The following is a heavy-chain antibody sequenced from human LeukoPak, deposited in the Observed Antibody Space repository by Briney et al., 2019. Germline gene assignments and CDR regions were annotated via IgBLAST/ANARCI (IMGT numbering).Heavy chain of an antibody. CDR3: ASYYDFWSGHSEY. V-gene: IGHV4-39*01. J-gene: IGHJ4*02. Sequence: SETLSLTCTVAGGSIRSSSYYGGWIRQPPGKGLEWIGSIYYSGSTYYNPSLKSRVTISVDTSKNQFSLKLTSVTAADTAVYYCASYYDFWSGHSEYWGQGTLVTVSS. CDR2: IYYSGST. CDR1: GGSIRSSSYY. D-gene: IGHD3-3*01.